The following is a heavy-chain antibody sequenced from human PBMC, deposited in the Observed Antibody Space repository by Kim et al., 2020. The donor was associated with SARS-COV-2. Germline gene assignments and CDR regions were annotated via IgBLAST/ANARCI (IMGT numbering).Heavy chain of an antibody. CDR2: IYHSGST. CDR1: GGSISSSNW. Sequence: SETLSLTCAVSGGSISSSNWWRWVRQPPGKGLEWIGEIYHSGSTNYNPSLKSRVTISVDKSKNQFSLKLSSVTAANTAVYYCARDRGIVVVPAARYGMNVWGQGTTVTVSS. D-gene: IGHD2-2*01. V-gene: IGHV4-4*02. CDR3: ARDRGIVVVPAARYGMNV. J-gene: IGHJ6*02.